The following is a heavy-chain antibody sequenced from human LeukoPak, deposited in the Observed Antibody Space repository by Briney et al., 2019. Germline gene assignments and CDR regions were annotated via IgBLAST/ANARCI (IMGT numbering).Heavy chain of an antibody. V-gene: IGHV1-2*02. Sequence: GASVKVSCKASGYTFTGYYMHWVRQAPGQGLEWMGWINPNSSGTNYAQKFQGRVTMTRDTSISTAYMELSRLRSDDTAVYYCARGGLAAMALPYYFDYWGQGTLVTVSS. J-gene: IGHJ4*02. D-gene: IGHD5-18*01. CDR1: GYTFTGYY. CDR2: INPNSSGT. CDR3: ARGGLAAMALPYYFDY.